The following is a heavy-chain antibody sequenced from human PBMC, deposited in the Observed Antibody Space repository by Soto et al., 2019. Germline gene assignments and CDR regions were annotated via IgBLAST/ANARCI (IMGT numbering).Heavy chain of an antibody. CDR3: ADGGEWLFNFDY. CDR1: GFTFSSYA. CDR2: ISGSGDNT. V-gene: IGHV3-23*01. Sequence: EVQLLESGGGLVQPGGSLRLSCAASGFTFSSYAMSWVRQAPGKGLEWVSAISGSGDNTFYPDSVKGRFTISRDNARNTLYLQMNSLRAEDTAVYYCADGGEWLFNFDYWGQGTLVTVSS. J-gene: IGHJ4*02. D-gene: IGHD3-3*01.